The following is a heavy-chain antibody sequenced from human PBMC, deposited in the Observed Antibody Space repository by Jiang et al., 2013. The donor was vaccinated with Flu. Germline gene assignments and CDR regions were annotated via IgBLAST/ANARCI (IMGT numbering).Heavy chain of an antibody. V-gene: IGHV5-51*01. D-gene: IGHD6-19*01. CDR1: GYKFGDYW. J-gene: IGHJ5*02. CDR3: ARLSSHWEDRNNWFDP. Sequence: GAEVKKPGESLRISCKGSGYKFGDYWITWVRQMPGKGLEWMGIIYPGDSETRYSPSFQGQVAISADKSISTAYLQWSNLKASDTAIFYCARLSSHWEDRNNWFDPWGQGTLVTVSS. CDR2: IYPGDSET.